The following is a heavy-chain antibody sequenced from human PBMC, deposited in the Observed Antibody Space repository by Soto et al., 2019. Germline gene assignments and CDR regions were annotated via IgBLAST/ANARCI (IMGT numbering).Heavy chain of an antibody. CDR2: IWYDGGNK. Sequence: GGSLRLSCAASGFTFSNYGMHWVRQAPGKGLEWVAVIWYDGGNKYYADSVKGRFTISRDNSKNTLYLQMNSLRVEDTAVYYCARDLDTVTTLGTPGCVYWGQGTLVTVSS. J-gene: IGHJ4*02. V-gene: IGHV3-33*01. CDR1: GFTFSNYG. CDR3: ARDLDTVTTLGTPGCVY. D-gene: IGHD4-17*01.